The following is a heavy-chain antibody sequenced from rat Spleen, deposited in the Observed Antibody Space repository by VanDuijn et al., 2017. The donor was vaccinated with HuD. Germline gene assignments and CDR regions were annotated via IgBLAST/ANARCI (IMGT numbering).Heavy chain of an antibody. CDR3: ARVGYSSYVRYFDY. D-gene: IGHD1-2*01. Sequence: QVQLKESGPGLVQPSQTLSLTCTVSGFSLTSDGVSWVRQPPGKGLEWMGVIWTGGNTANNSLLKSRLSISRDTSKSQVFLKMNSLQTEDTATYYCARVGYSSYVRYFDYWGHGVMVTVSS. CDR2: IWTGGNT. CDR1: GFSLTSDG. V-gene: IGHV2-32*01. J-gene: IGHJ2*01.